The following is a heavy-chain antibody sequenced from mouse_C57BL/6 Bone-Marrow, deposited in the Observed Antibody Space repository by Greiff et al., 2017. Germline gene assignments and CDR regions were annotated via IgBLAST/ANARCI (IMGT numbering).Heavy chain of an antibody. CDR1: GYSFTDYN. CDR3: ASSDDYDSDY. J-gene: IGHJ2*01. CDR2: INPNYGTT. V-gene: IGHV1-39*01. D-gene: IGHD2-4*01. Sequence: VHVKQSGPELVKPGASVKISCKASGYSFTDYNMNWVKQSNGKSLEWIGVINPNYGTTSYHQKFKGKATLTVDQSSITAYMQLNILTSEDSAVYYCASSDDYDSDYWGQGTTLTVSS.